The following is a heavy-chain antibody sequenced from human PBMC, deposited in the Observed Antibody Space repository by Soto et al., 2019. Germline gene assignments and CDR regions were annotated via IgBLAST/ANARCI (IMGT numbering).Heavy chain of an antibody. CDR1: GSTFTNYF. J-gene: IGHJ4*02. V-gene: IGHV1-2*02. CDR2: INPKDGGT. D-gene: IGHD1-1*01. CDR3: ARDPWDDGGVTLDY. Sequence: QVQLVQSGAEVRKPGAPVKVSCKPSGSTFTNYFIKCLRQAPGKGLEGMGWINPKDGGTNYAQRFQGRVAVTMDTSISTAYMELSRLTSDDTAVYYCARDPWDDGGVTLDYWGQGTLVTVSS.